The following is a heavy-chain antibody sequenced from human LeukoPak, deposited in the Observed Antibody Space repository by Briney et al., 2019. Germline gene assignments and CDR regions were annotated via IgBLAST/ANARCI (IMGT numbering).Heavy chain of an antibody. CDR1: GFTFDDYA. V-gene: IGHV3-9*01. D-gene: IGHD6-19*01. CDR2: ISWNSGSI. J-gene: IGHJ4*02. Sequence: GGSLRLSCAASGFTFDDYAMPWVRQAPGKGLEWVSGISWNSGSIGYADSVKGRFTISRDNAKNSLYLQMNSLRAEDTALYYCAKDAAGVRKGFDYWGQGTLVTVSS. CDR3: AKDAAGVRKGFDY.